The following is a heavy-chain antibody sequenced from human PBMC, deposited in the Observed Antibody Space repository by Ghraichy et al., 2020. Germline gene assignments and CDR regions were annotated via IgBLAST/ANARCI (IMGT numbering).Heavy chain of an antibody. V-gene: IGHV3-11*06. Sequence: GGSLRLSCVASGFSFSDYYMAWIRQAPGKGLEWVSYISTDSSHPNDADSVKGRFSISRDNAKNTVYLQMNGLRAEDTAVYYCARDWRGSGSYYAYFDYWGQGELVTVSS. D-gene: IGHD3-10*01. CDR1: GFSFSDYY. CDR3: ARDWRGSGSYYAYFDY. CDR2: ISTDSSHP. J-gene: IGHJ4*02.